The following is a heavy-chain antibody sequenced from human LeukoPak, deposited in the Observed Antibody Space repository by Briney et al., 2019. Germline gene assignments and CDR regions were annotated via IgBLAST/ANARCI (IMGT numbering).Heavy chain of an antibody. CDR1: GGTFSSYA. J-gene: IGHJ6*02. CDR2: IIPIFGTA. V-gene: IGHV1-69*13. D-gene: IGHD6-19*01. CDR3: ARDAGSGWYLGNGMDV. Sequence: ASVKVSCKASGGTFSSYAISWVRQAPGQGLEWMGGIIPIFGTANYAQKFQGRVTITADESTSTAYMELSSLRSADTAVYYCARDAGSGWYLGNGMDVWGQGTTVTVSS.